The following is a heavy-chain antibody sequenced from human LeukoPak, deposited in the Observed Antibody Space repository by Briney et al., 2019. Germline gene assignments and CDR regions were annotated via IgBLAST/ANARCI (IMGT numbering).Heavy chain of an antibody. V-gene: IGHV3-21*01. Sequence: GGSLRLSCAASGFTFSTYGMSWVRQAPGKGLEWVSSISSSSSYIYYADSVKGRFTISRDNAKNSLYLQMNSLRAEDTAVYYCASWRKEVDYWGQGTLVTVSS. CDR2: ISSSSSYI. CDR3: ASWRKEVDY. J-gene: IGHJ4*02. CDR1: GFTFSTYG. D-gene: IGHD1-14*01.